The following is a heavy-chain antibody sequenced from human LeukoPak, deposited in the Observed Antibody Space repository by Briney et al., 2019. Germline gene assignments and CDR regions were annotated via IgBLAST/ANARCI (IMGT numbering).Heavy chain of an antibody. CDR2: INHSGST. CDR3: ARGDTAMVMFDY. CDR1: GGSFSGYY. V-gene: IGHV4-34*01. Sequence: SETLSLTCAVYGGSFSGYYWSWIRQPPGKGLEWIGEINHSGSTNYNPSLKSRVTISVDTSKNQFSLKLSSVTAADTAVYYCARGDTAMVMFDYWGRGTLVTVSS. J-gene: IGHJ4*02. D-gene: IGHD5-18*01.